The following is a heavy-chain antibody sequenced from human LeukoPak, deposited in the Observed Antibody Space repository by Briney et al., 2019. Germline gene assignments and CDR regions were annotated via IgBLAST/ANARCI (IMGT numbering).Heavy chain of an antibody. D-gene: IGHD5-18*01. J-gene: IGHJ4*02. CDR3: ARHKSDTTMTYYFDY. CDR1: GYSFTSYW. V-gene: IGHV5-51*01. CDR2: IYPGDSDT. Sequence: GESLKISCKGSGYSFTSYWIGWVRQMPGKGLEWMGIIYPGDSDTRYSPSFQGQVSFSADKSISTAYLQWSSLQASDTAMYYCARHKSDTTMTYYFDYWGQGTPVTVSS.